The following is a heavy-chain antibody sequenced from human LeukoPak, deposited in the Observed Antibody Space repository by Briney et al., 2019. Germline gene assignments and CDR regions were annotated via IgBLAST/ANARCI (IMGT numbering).Heavy chain of an antibody. D-gene: IGHD2-2*01. V-gene: IGHV3-33*06. Sequence: GRSLRLSCAASGFTFSSYGMHWVRQAPGKGLEWVAVIWYDGSNKYYADSVKGRFTISRDNSKNTLYLQMNSLRAEDTAVYYCAKSPNARPYFDYWGQGTLVTVSS. CDR1: GFTFSSYG. J-gene: IGHJ4*02. CDR2: IWYDGSNK. CDR3: AKSPNARPYFDY.